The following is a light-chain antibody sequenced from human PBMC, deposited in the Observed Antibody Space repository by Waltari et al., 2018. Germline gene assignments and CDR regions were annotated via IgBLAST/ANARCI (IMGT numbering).Light chain of an antibody. CDR3: SSYTDSTNLL. CDR1: SSDVGGYNY. J-gene: IGLJ2*01. V-gene: IGLV2-8*01. CDR2: EVT. Sequence: QSALTQPPSASGSPGQSVTISCTGSSSDVGGYNYVSWYQQHPGKAPKLMFYEVTKRPSGAPDRFSGSKSGNTASLTVAGLQAEDEADYYCSSYTDSTNLLFGGGTKLAVL.